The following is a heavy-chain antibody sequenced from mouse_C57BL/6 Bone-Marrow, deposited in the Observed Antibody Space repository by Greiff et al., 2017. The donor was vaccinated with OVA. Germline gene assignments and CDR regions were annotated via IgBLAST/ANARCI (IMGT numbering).Heavy chain of an antibody. CDR2: IYPRSGNT. J-gene: IGHJ2*01. CDR1: GYTFTSYG. V-gene: IGHV1-81*01. CDR3: ARPSYYYGSSHLDY. Sequence: VQLQESGAELARPGASVKLSCKASGYTFTSYGISWVKQRTGQGLEWIGEIYPRSGNTYYNEKFKGKATLTADKSSSTAYMELRSLTSEDSAVYFCARPSYYYGSSHLDYWGQGTTLTVSS. D-gene: IGHD1-1*01.